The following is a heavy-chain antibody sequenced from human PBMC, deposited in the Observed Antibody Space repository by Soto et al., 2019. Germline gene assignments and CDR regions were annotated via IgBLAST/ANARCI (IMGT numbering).Heavy chain of an antibody. Sequence: SETLSLPCTVSGGPIGTGGYNWGWSRQHPGKGLEWIGYLYYSGSTYYNSSLKSRVTISVDTSKNQISLKLSSVTAADTAGHYCAILLIDLDPWGQGTLVTVSS. CDR2: LYYSGST. J-gene: IGHJ5*02. D-gene: IGHD2-21*01. V-gene: IGHV4-31*03. CDR1: GGPIGTGGYN. CDR3: AILLIDLDP.